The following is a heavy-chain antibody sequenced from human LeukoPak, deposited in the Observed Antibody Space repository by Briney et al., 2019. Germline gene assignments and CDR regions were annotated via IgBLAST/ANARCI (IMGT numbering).Heavy chain of an antibody. D-gene: IGHD3-9*01. CDR1: GGSIDSNYY. V-gene: IGHV4-4*07. J-gene: IGHJ6*03. Sequence: SETLSLTCTVSGGSIDSNYYWSWIRQPAGKGLEWIGRIHTPGGTNYNPSLKSRVYRSVDTSRNQFSLWLSSVSAADTAVYYCARDPILTGYYAAMDVWGKGTTVTISS. CDR3: ARDPILTGYYAAMDV. CDR2: IHTPGGT.